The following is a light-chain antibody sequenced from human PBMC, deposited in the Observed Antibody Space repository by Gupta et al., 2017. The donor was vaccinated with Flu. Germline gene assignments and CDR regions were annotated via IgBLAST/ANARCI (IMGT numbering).Light chain of an antibody. CDR3: QQGYWTPNT. Sequence: DIHMTQSPSSLSASVGDRVTITCRPSQNIGIHLNWYQQKPGKAPNLLISSASILQRGVPSRFSGSGSGTEFTLTINRLQPDDCATYSCQQGYWTPNTFGQGTKMEIK. CDR2: SAS. V-gene: IGKV1-39*01. J-gene: IGKJ2*01. CDR1: QNIGIH.